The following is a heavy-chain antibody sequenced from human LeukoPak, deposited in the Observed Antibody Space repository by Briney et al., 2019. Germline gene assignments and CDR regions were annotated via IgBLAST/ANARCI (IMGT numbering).Heavy chain of an antibody. J-gene: IGHJ6*02. CDR2: MNPNSGNT. CDR1: GYTFTSYD. D-gene: IGHD3-3*01. Sequence: ASVKVSCKASGYTFTSYDINWVRQATRQGLEWMGWMNPNSGNTGYAQKFQGRVTMTRNTSISTAYMELSSLRSEDTAVYYCARGRFWSGYYSVNYGMDVWGQGTTVTVSS. V-gene: IGHV1-8*01. CDR3: ARGRFWSGYYSVNYGMDV.